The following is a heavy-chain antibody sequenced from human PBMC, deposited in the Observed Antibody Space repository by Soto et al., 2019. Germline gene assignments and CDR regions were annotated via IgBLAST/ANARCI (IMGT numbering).Heavy chain of an antibody. Sequence: GGSLRLSCTASGFTFGDYAMSWFRQAPGKGLEWVGFIRSKAYGGTTEYAASVKGRFTISRDDSKSIAYLQMNSLKTEDTAVYYCTSAFVDTDAFDIWGQGTMVTVSS. J-gene: IGHJ3*02. CDR3: TSAFVDTDAFDI. CDR2: IRSKAYGGTT. CDR1: GFTFGDYA. D-gene: IGHD5-18*01. V-gene: IGHV3-49*03.